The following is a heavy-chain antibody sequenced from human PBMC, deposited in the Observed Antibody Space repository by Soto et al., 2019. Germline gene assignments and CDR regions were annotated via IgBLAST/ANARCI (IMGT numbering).Heavy chain of an antibody. J-gene: IGHJ5*02. Sequence: QVKLQESGPGLEKPSGTLSLTCAVSGGSICNNRWWTWVRQATGKGLEWIGEIHDRGSTTYNLPLKSRATVAIDRAKNQFSLEMRAVTAADTAVYYCAAQWAAGYGAFDPRGQGTRVTVSS. CDR3: AAQWAAGYGAFDP. CDR2: IHDRGST. D-gene: IGHD3-9*01. CDR1: GGSICNNRW. V-gene: IGHV4-4*02.